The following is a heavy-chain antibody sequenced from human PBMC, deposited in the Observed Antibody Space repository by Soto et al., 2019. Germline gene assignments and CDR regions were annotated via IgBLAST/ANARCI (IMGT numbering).Heavy chain of an antibody. Sequence: EVQLVESEGGLVEPGGSLRLSCEVSGLPFIYAWLNWVRQAPGKGLEWVGRIKSKAGGGTIDYAAPVKGRFTISRDDSRNTLFLQMNSLKVDDTGLYYCISESKFFSSWYWGQGALVTVS. CDR3: ISESKFFSSWY. CDR2: IKSKAGGGTI. V-gene: IGHV3-15*07. CDR1: GLPFIYAW. D-gene: IGHD6-13*01. J-gene: IGHJ4*02.